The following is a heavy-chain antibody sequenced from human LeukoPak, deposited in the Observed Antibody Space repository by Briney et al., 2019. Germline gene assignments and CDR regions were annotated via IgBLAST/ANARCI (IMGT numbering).Heavy chain of an antibody. CDR2: IIDTGST. CDR3: ARGLASGYPPVPFDY. V-gene: IGHV4-34*12. J-gene: IGHJ4*02. D-gene: IGHD3-3*01. CDR1: GESFSGYY. Sequence: SETLSLTCVVYGESFSGYYWTWIRQPPGKGLEGIGEIIDTGSTKYNSSLKSRVTISVDTSKNEFSLNLTSVTAADTAIYYCARGLASGYPPVPFDYWGQGTLVTVSS.